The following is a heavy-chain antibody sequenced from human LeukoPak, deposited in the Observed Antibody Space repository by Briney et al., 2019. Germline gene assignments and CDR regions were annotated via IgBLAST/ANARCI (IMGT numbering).Heavy chain of an antibody. CDR3: AKDQTADYYYYYMDV. J-gene: IGHJ6*03. Sequence: GGSLSLSCAASGFTFSSYGMSWVRQAPGKGLEWVSAISGSGGSTYYADSVKGRFTISRDNSKNTLYLQMNSLRAEDTAVYYCAKDQTADYYYYYMDVWGKGTTVTISS. V-gene: IGHV3-23*01. CDR2: ISGSGGST. CDR1: GFTFSSYG.